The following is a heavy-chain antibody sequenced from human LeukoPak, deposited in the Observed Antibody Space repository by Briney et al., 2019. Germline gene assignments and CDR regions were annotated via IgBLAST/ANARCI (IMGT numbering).Heavy chain of an antibody. CDR3: ARDQIARYSATFDF. CDR1: GFTFSAYY. CDR2: IKLGGSDK. J-gene: IGHJ3*01. V-gene: IGHV3-7*03. D-gene: IGHD2-15*01. Sequence: PSGTLSLTCAASGFTFSAYYLTWIRQAPGKGLEWVATIKLGGSDKYYLDPVRGGFTISRANDKNSLYMQINILDAETTAFYYFARDQIARYSATFDFWGQGTLVTVSS.